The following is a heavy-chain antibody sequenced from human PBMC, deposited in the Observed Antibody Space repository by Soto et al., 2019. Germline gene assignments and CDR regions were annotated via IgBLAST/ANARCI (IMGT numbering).Heavy chain of an antibody. J-gene: IGHJ4*02. V-gene: IGHV4-59*08. Sequence: PSETLSLTCTVSGGSISSYYWSWIRQPPDKGLERIGYIHYSGSTNYNPSLKSRVTISVDTSKNQFSLKLSSVTAADTAVYYCARLGRIWWLPRSVADYWGQGTLVTVSS. D-gene: IGHD5-12*01. CDR2: IHYSGST. CDR1: GGSISSYY. CDR3: ARLGRIWWLPRSVADY.